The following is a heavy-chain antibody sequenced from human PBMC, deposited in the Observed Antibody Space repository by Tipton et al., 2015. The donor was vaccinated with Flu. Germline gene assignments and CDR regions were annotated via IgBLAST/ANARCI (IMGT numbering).Heavy chain of an antibody. CDR3: ARHWATSGGDY. V-gene: IGHV3-48*01. CDR1: GFTFSSYS. CDR2: ISSSSSTI. D-gene: IGHD3-10*01. J-gene: IGHJ4*02. Sequence: SLRLSCAASGFTFSSYSMNWVRQAPGKGLEWVSYISSSSSTIYYADSVKGRFTISRDNAKNSLYLQMNSLRAEDTAVYYCARHWATSGGDYWGQGTLVTVSS.